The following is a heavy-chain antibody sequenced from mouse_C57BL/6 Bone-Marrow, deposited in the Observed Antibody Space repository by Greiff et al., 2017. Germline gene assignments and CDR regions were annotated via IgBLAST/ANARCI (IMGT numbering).Heavy chain of an antibody. V-gene: IGHV14-4*01. J-gene: IGHJ2*01. CDR3: TTYYYGSSCFDY. Sequence: EVQLQQSGAELVRPGASVKLSCTASGFNIKDDYMHWVKQRPEQGLEWIGWIDPENGDTEYASKFQGKATITADKSSNTAYLQHSSLTSEDTAVYYGTTYYYGSSCFDYWGQGTTLTVSS. CDR1: GFNIKDDY. CDR2: IDPENGDT. D-gene: IGHD1-1*01.